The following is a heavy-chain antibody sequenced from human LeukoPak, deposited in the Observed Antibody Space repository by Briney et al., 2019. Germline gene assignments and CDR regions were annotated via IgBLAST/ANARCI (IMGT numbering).Heavy chain of an antibody. CDR1: GGSISSYY. D-gene: IGHD6-19*01. CDR2: IYYSGYT. V-gene: IGHV4-4*08. CDR3: AREIAVTGTLRFDP. Sequence: SETLSLTCTVSGGSISSYYWSWIRQPPGKGLEWIGYIYYSGYTNYNPSLKSRVTISVDTSKNQFSLKLSSVTATDTAVYYCAREIAVTGTLRFDPWGQGTLVTVSS. J-gene: IGHJ5*02.